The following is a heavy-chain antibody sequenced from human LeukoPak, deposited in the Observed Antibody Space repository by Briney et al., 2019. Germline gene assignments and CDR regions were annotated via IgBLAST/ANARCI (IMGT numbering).Heavy chain of an antibody. CDR2: INPNGGGT. V-gene: IGHV1-2*02. J-gene: IGHJ4*02. D-gene: IGHD6-19*01. CDR1: GYTFTGYY. Sequence: ASVKVSCKASGYTFTGYYMHWVRQAPGQGLEWMGWINPNGGGTNYAQKFQGRVTMTRDTSSSTGHMELSRLRSDDTAVYYCARGSGTAVTFIHFDYWGQGTLVTVSS. CDR3: ARGSGTAVTFIHFDY.